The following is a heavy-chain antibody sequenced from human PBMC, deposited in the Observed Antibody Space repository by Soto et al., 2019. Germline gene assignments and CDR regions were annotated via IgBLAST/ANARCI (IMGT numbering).Heavy chain of an antibody. CDR3: LSSGWTNPLGWFDP. V-gene: IGHV3-48*01. CDR1: GFTFSSYS. J-gene: IGHJ5*02. CDR2: IISSSSTI. D-gene: IGHD6-19*01. Sequence: PGGSLRLSCAASGFTFSSYSMNWVRQAPGKGLEWVSYIISSSSTIYYADSVKGRFTISRDNAKNSLYLQMNSLRAEDTAVYYWLSSGWTNPLGWFDPWGQGTPVTVSS.